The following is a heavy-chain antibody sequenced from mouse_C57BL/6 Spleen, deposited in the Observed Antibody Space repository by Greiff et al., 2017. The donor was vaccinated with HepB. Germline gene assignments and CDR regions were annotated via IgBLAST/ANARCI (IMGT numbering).Heavy chain of an antibody. Sequence: EVMLVESGGGLVQPGGSLKLSCAASGFTFSDYYMYWVRQTPEKRLEWVAYISNGGGSTYYPATVKGRFTISRDNAKKTLYLQMSLLKSEDTAMYYCAIQSNYYAMDYWGQGTSVTVSS. V-gene: IGHV5-12*01. J-gene: IGHJ4*01. CDR2: ISNGGGST. D-gene: IGHD4-1*01. CDR3: AIQSNYYAMDY. CDR1: GFTFSDYY.